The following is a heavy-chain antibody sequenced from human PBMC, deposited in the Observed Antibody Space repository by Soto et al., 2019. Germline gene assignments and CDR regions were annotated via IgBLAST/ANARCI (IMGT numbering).Heavy chain of an antibody. D-gene: IGHD4-17*01. CDR2: IYHSGST. CDR3: ARDPDYGDYVGAFDI. CDR1: SGSISSSNW. V-gene: IGHV4-4*02. Sequence: QVQLQESGPGLVKPSGTLSLTCAVSSGSISSSNWWSWVRQPPGKGLEWIGEIYHSGSTNYNPSLKRRVTISVDKSKNQFSLKLSSVTAADTAVYYCARDPDYGDYVGAFDIWGQGTMVTVSS. J-gene: IGHJ3*02.